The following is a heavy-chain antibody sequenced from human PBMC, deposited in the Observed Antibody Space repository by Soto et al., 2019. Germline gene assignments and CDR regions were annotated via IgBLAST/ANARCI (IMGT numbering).Heavy chain of an antibody. D-gene: IGHD6-13*01. CDR1: GGSFSGYY. V-gene: IGHV4-34*01. J-gene: IGHJ6*02. CDR2: INHSGST. Sequence: NPSETLSLTCAVYGGSFSGYYWSWIRQPPGKGLEWIGEINHSGSTNYNPSLKSRVTISVDTSKNQFSLKLSSVTAADTAVYYCARGSMQLVSYYYYGMDVWGQGTTVTVSS. CDR3: ARGSMQLVSYYYYGMDV.